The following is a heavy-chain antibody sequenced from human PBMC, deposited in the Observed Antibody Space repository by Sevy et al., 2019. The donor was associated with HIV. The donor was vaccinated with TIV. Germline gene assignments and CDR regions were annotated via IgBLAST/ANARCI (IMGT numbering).Heavy chain of an antibody. V-gene: IGHV3-30*04. CDR2: ISHDEILK. CDR1: GFTLSSYA. Sequence: GGSLRLSCAASGFTLSSYAIHWVRQAPGRGQEWVAIISHDEILKEYTDAVKGRFTISRDNSKNTVYLQMNSLRAEDTAVYYCARDLPHLLPWELSRGSDYWGQGTLVTVSS. D-gene: IGHD1-26*01. CDR3: ARDLPHLLPWELSRGSDY. J-gene: IGHJ4*02.